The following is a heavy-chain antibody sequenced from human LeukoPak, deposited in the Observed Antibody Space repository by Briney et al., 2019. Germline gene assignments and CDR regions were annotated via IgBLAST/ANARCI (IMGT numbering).Heavy chain of an antibody. D-gene: IGHD6-25*01. V-gene: IGHV3-21*06. CDR3: ARDGSGFYLYNYMDV. CDR2: ISTVSTYT. CDR1: GFTFSSYS. Sequence: GGSLRLSCAASGFTFSSYSMNWVRQAPGKGLEWVASISTVSTYTFYADSVKGRFSISRDNVRNLLYLQMSSLGAEDTAVYYCARDGSGFYLYNYMDVWGKGTTVTVSS. J-gene: IGHJ6*03.